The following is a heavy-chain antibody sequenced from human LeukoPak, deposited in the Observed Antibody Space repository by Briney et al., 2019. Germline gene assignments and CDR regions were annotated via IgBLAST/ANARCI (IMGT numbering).Heavy chain of an antibody. CDR1: GYTFTGYY. CDR2: INPNSGGT. J-gene: IGHJ4*02. D-gene: IGHD4-11*01. V-gene: IGHV1-2*02. CDR3: ARDLSMMDYSNYPSYFDY. Sequence: EASVKVSCKASGYTFTGYYMHWVRQAPGQGLEWMGWINPNSGGTNYAQKFQGRVTMTRDTSISTAYMELSRLRSDDTAVYYCARDLSMMDYSNYPSYFDYWGQGTLVTVSS.